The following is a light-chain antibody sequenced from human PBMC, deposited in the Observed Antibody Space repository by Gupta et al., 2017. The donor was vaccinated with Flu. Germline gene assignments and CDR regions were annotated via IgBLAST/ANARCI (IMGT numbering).Light chain of an antibody. CDR2: GNN. J-gene: IGLJ3*02. V-gene: IGLV1-40*01. Sequence: QSVLTQQPSVSGDPGQRVIISCTGDDSNIGADHDVHWYQQFPESAPKLLIFGNNNRPSGVPERFSGARSDTSASLAITGLRPEDEADYYCQSYDAFLSAGVFGGGTKLTVL. CDR1: DSNIGADHD. CDR3: QSYDAFLSAGV.